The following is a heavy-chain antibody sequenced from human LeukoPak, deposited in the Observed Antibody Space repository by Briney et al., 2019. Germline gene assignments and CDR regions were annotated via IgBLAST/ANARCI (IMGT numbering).Heavy chain of an antibody. D-gene: IGHD3-22*01. CDR1: GGSISSGGYS. J-gene: IGHJ6*02. V-gene: IGHV4-30-2*01. Sequence: NPSETLSLTCAVSGGSISSGGYSWSWIRQPPGKGLEWIGYIYHSGSTYYNPSLKSRVTISVDRSKNQFSLKLSSVTAADTAVYYCASSSGYYHETVMDVWGQGTTVTVSS. CDR2: IYHSGST. CDR3: ASSSGYYHETVMDV.